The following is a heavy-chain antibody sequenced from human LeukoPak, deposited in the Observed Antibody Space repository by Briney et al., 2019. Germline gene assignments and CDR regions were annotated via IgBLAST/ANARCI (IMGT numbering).Heavy chain of an antibody. CDR3: ATGQGHGMDV. D-gene: IGHD1-14*01. V-gene: IGHV3-74*01. CDR2: INSDGSST. Sequence: GGSLRLSCAASRFTFSSYWLHWVCQAPGKGLVWVSRINSDGSSTSYADSVKGRFTISRDNAKNTLYLQMNSLRAEDTAVYYCATGQGHGMDVWGQGTTVTVSS. J-gene: IGHJ6*02. CDR1: RFTFSSYW.